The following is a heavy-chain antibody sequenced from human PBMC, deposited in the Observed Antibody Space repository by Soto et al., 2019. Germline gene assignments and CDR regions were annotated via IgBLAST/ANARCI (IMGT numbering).Heavy chain of an antibody. CDR1: GRSITSYY. J-gene: IGHJ4*02. D-gene: IGHD3-22*01. Sequence: QVVLQESGPGLVKPSETLSLTCSVSGRSITSYYWSWVRQPPGKGLEWIGYIYDNGITSQNPSLKGRVTMSADTSQNQFSLKLPSVTGADTAVYYCARTYDSNGYANEFDSWGQGILVTVTS. CDR3: ARTYDSNGYANEFDS. V-gene: IGHV4-59*12. CDR2: IYDNGIT.